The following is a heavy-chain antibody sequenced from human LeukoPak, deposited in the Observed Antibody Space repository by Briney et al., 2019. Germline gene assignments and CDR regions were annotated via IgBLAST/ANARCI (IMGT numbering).Heavy chain of an antibody. CDR2: ISVSGNT. D-gene: IGHD2-21*01. Sequence: GGSLRLSCAASGFTLSSYAMSWVRQAPGKGLEWVSAISVSGNTYHPDSVKGRLTISRDSSKNTLYLQMNRLRAEDAAVYYCAKAPVTTCSGAYCYPFDYWGQGTLVTVSS. J-gene: IGHJ4*02. CDR3: AKAPVTTCSGAYCYPFDY. V-gene: IGHV3-23*01. CDR1: GFTLSSYA.